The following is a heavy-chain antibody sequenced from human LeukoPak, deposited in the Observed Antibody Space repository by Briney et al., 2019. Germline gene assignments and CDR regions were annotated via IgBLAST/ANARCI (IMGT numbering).Heavy chain of an antibody. CDR1: GYSFTSYW. J-gene: IGHJ4*02. V-gene: IGHV1-58*02. CDR3: AADAG. Sequence: KISCKGSGYSFTSYWIGWVRQARGQRLEWIGWIVVGSGNTNYAQKFQERVTITRDMSTSTAYMELSSLRSEDTAVYYCAADAGWGQGTLVIVSS. CDR2: IVVGSGNT.